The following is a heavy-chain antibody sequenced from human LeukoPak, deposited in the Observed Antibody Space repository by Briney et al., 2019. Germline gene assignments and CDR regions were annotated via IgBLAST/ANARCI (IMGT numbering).Heavy chain of an antibody. CDR1: GFTFSSYA. Sequence: PGGSLRLSCAASGFTFSSYAMSWVRQAPGKGLEWVSAISGSGGSTYYADSVKGRFTISRDNSKNTLYLQMNSLRAEDMAVYYCAKSRVYYYDSSGYNWFDPWGQGTLVTVSS. CDR2: ISGSGGST. D-gene: IGHD3-22*01. J-gene: IGHJ5*02. CDR3: AKSRVYYYDSSGYNWFDP. V-gene: IGHV3-23*01.